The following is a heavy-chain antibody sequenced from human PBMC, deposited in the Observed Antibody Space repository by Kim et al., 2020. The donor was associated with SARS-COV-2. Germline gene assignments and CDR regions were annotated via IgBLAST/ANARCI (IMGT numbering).Heavy chain of an antibody. CDR1: GGSISSYY. J-gene: IGHJ5*02. V-gene: IGHV4-59*08. CDR2: IYYSGST. Sequence: SETLSLTCTVSGGSISSYYWSWIRQPPGKGLEWIGYIYYSGSTNYNPSLKSRVTISVDTSKNQFSLKLSSVTAADTAVYYCARQLQKVGGFDPWGQGTLVTVSS. CDR3: ARQLQKVGGFDP.